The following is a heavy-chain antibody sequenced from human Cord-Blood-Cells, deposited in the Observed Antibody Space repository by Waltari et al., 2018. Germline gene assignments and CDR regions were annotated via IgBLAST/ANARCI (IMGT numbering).Heavy chain of an antibody. D-gene: IGHD1-7*01. Sequence: QVQLVQAGAGVKKPGASVKVSCTVSCYTLTELPPPWVRQAPGKGLEWMGGFDPEEGETIYAQKFQGRVTMTEDTSTDTAYMELSSLRSEDTAVYYCATVLTGTYLFDYWGQGTLVTVSS. CDR1: CYTLTELP. V-gene: IGHV1-24*01. CDR2: FDPEEGET. CDR3: ATVLTGTYLFDY. J-gene: IGHJ4*02.